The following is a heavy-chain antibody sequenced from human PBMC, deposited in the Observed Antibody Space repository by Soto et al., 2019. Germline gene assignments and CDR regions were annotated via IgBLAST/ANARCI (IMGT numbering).Heavy chain of an antibody. Sequence: QVQLVESGGGVVQPETSLRLSCAASGFTFSTYTIHWFRQAPGKGLEWVAVISSDGSNKYYAFSVKSRFTISRDNSTNTLYLQMNSMRAEDTAVYYCAKDRHYFPFYGMAVWGQGTTVTVSS. CDR2: ISSDGSNK. J-gene: IGHJ6*02. V-gene: IGHV3-30-3*01. CDR3: AKDRHYFPFYGMAV. CDR1: GFTFSTYT.